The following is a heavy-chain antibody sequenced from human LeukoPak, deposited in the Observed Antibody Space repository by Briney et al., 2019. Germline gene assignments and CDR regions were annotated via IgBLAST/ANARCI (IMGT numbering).Heavy chain of an antibody. CDR3: AKESAYTSPRNYYFDY. J-gene: IGHJ4*02. CDR1: GFMVSSHY. V-gene: IGHV3-53*01. CDR2: IYTGGST. D-gene: IGHD3-16*01. Sequence: PGGSLRLSCAASGFMVSSHYMSWVRQAPGKGLEWVSVIYTGGSTYYADSVKGRFTISRDNSKNTVNLQMNSLRAEDTAVYYCAKESAYTSPRNYYFDYWGQGTLVTVSS.